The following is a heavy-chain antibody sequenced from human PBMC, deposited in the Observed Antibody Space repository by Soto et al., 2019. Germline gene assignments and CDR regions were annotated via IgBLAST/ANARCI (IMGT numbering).Heavy chain of an antibody. J-gene: IGHJ6*02. CDR1: GGSISSYH. V-gene: IGHV4-34*01. D-gene: IGHD6-13*01. CDR3: ARGPAAAGTLGFYYYYYGMDV. Sequence: SETLSLTCTVSGGSISSYHWSWIRQPPGKGLEWIGEINHSGSTNYNPSLKGRVTISVDTSKNQFSLKLSSVTAADTAVYYCARGPAAAGTLGFYYYYYGMDVWGQGTTVTVSS. CDR2: INHSGST.